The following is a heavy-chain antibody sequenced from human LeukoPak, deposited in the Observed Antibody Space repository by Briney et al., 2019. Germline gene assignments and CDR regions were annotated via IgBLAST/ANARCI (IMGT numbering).Heavy chain of an antibody. CDR1: GDSVSSNSAA. V-gene: IGHV6-1*01. D-gene: IGHD6-19*01. Sequence: SQTLSLTCAISGDSVSSNSAAWNWIRQSPSRGLEWLGRTYYRSKWYNDYAVSVKSRITINPDTSKNQFSLKLSSVTAADTAVYYCARHLGGSKIGSGWSSGHYYFDYWGQGTLVTVSS. CDR2: TYYRSKWYN. CDR3: ARHLGGSKIGSGWSSGHYYFDY. J-gene: IGHJ4*02.